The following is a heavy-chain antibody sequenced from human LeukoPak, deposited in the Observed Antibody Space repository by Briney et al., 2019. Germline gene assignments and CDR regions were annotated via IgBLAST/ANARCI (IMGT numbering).Heavy chain of an antibody. CDR3: ATEVVIIGLYYGMDV. J-gene: IGHJ6*02. D-gene: IGHD3-3*01. CDR2: INPNSGGT. V-gene: IGHV1-2*02. Sequence: ASVKVSCKASGFTFTGYYMHWVRQAPGQGLGWMGWINPNSGGTNYSQKFQGRVTMTRDTSISIAYMELSRLRSDDTAVYYCATEVVIIGLYYGMDVWGQGTTVTVSS. CDR1: GFTFTGYY.